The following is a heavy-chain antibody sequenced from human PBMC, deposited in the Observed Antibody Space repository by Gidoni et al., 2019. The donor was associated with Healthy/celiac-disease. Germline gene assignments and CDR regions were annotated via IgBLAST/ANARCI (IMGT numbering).Heavy chain of an antibody. CDR2: INHSGST. CDR1: GGSFSGYY. V-gene: IGHV4-34*01. D-gene: IGHD3-10*01. J-gene: IGHJ4*02. CDR3: ARVVRRLWFGESLGYFDY. Sequence: QVQLQQWGAGLLKPSDTLSLTCAVYGGSFSGYYWRWIRQPPGKGLEWIGEINHSGSTNYNPSLKSQVTISVDTSKNQFSLKLSSVTAADTAVYYCARVVRRLWFGESLGYFDYWGQGTLVTVSS.